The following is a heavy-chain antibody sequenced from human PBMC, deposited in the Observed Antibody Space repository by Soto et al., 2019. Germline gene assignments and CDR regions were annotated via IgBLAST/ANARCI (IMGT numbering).Heavy chain of an antibody. CDR3: ASHIEFSGSSFFDS. Sequence: QLQLQESGPRLVKPSETLSLTCAVSGGSLSSSSFFWGWIRQPPGKGLEWIGSMHSRGRSYYNASLKSRLTISVDTSKNQFSLRLTSVAATDTAVYFCASHIEFSGSSFFDSWGQGTLVTVSS. V-gene: IGHV4-39*01. D-gene: IGHD6-6*01. CDR2: MHSRGRS. CDR1: GGSLSSSSFF. J-gene: IGHJ4*02.